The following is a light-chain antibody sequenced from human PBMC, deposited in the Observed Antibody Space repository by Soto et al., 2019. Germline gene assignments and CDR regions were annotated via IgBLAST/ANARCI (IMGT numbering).Light chain of an antibody. CDR1: SNDIGGYNY. CDR2: KVS. Sequence: QSVLTQPASVSGSPGQSITIPCTGSSNDIGGYNYVSWYQQHPGRAPKLVIYKVSNRPSGVSTRFSASKSGNTASLTISGLLAEDEDDYYCSSYSTTTTPQWVFGGGTQLTVL. V-gene: IGLV2-14*01. CDR3: SSYSTTTTPQWV. J-gene: IGLJ3*02.